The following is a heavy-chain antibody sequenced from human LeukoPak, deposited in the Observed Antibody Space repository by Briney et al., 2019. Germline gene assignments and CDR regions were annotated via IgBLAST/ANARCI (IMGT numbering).Heavy chain of an antibody. Sequence: GRSLRLSCAASGFTFSSYGMHWVHQAPGKGLEWVAVIWYDGSNKYYADSVKGRFTISRDNSKNTLYLQMNSLRAEDTAVYYCARDGHDYGDSPYYFDYWGQGTLVTVSS. J-gene: IGHJ4*02. D-gene: IGHD4-17*01. CDR3: ARDGHDYGDSPYYFDY. CDR1: GFTFSSYG. V-gene: IGHV3-33*01. CDR2: IWYDGSNK.